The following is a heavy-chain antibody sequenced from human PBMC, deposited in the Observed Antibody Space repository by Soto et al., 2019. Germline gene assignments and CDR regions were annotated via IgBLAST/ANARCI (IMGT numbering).Heavy chain of an antibody. J-gene: IGHJ3*02. CDR2: ISSSSSTI. Sequence: GGSLRLSCAASGFTFSSYSMTWARQAPGKGLEWVSYISSSSSTIYYADSVKGRFTISRDNAKNSLYLQMNSLRAEDTAVYYRASVYEVAAFDIWGQGTMVTVSS. D-gene: IGHD2-15*01. CDR3: ASVYEVAAFDI. V-gene: IGHV3-48*01. CDR1: GFTFSSYS.